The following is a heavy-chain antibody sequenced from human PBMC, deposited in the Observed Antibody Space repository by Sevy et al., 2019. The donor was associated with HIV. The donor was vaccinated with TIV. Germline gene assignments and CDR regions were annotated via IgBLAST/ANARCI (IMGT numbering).Heavy chain of an antibody. Sequence: GGSLRLSCAASGFTFSSYAMHWVRQAPGKGLEWVAVISYDGSNKYYADSVKGRFTISRDNSKNTLYLQMNSLRAKDTAVYYCARSGQSIDGYNGNYYYYYGMDVWGQGTTVTVSS. CDR3: ARSGQSIDGYNGNYYYYYGMDV. J-gene: IGHJ6*02. CDR1: GFTFSSYA. CDR2: ISYDGSNK. D-gene: IGHD5-12*01. V-gene: IGHV3-30*04.